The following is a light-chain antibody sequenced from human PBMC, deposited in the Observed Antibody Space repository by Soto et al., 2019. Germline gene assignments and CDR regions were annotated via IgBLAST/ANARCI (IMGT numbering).Light chain of an antibody. CDR1: SSNIGSNP. V-gene: IGLV1-44*01. CDR3: AAWDDNLRGRV. Sequence: QSVLTQPPSASGTPGQRVTISCSGSSSNIGSNPVYWYRQLPGTVPKLLIDSHNQRPSGVPDRFSGSRSGTSASLAISGLQSEDEADYYCAAWDDNLRGRVFGTGTKLTVL. CDR2: SHN. J-gene: IGLJ1*01.